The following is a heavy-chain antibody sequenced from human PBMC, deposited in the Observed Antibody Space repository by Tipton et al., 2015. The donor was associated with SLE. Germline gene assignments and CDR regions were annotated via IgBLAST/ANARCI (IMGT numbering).Heavy chain of an antibody. Sequence: GSLRLSCAASGFTFKDFDMTWVRQAPGKGLEWVSSISGGRSEGHYAESVKGRFAISRNNFKNTLYLQMNSLRAEDTAEYYCAKDSGRSGLDSWDQGTVVSVAS. CDR3: AKDSGRSGLDS. V-gene: IGHV3-23*01. CDR1: GFTFKDFD. CDR2: ISGGRSEG. D-gene: IGHD3-10*01. J-gene: IGHJ4*02.